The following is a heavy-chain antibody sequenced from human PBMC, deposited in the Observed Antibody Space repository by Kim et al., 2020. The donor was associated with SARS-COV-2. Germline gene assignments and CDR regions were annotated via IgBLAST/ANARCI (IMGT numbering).Heavy chain of an antibody. CDR3: ARGGPGNYYDVGGCRLDC. CDR1: GFTFSNYA. Sequence: GGSLRLSCAASGFTFSNYAMNWVRQAPGKGLEWVSYVSTTGTTIYYGDSVRGRFTISRDNAKNSLYLQMNSLRDEDTAVYYCARGGPGNYYDVGGCRLDCWGQGTLVTVSS. D-gene: IGHD3-10*01. J-gene: IGHJ4*02. V-gene: IGHV3-48*02. CDR2: VSTTGTTI.